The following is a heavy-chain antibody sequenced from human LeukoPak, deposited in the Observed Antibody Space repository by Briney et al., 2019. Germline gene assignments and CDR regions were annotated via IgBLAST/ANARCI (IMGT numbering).Heavy chain of an antibody. CDR1: GGSISSGSYY. J-gene: IGHJ4*02. V-gene: IGHV4-61*02. D-gene: IGHD2-2*01. CDR3: ATHKKRGTNYFDY. CDR2: IYTSGST. Sequence: SQTLSLTCTVSGGSISSGSYYWSWIRQPAGKGLEWVGRIYTSGSTNYNPSLKSRVTISVDTSKNQFSLKLSSVTAADTALYYCATHKKRGTNYFDYWGQGTLVTVSS.